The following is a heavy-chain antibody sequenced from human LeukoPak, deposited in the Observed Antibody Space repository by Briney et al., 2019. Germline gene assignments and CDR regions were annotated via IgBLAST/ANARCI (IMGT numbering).Heavy chain of an antibody. V-gene: IGHV1-2*02. CDR1: GYTFTGYY. Sequence: ASVKVSCKASGYTFTGYYMHWVRQAPGQGLGWRGWLNPNSGGTKYAQKFQGRVTMTRDTSISTAYMELSRLRADDTAVYACERGVDFWSGYGYWGQGTLVTVSS. CDR3: ERGVDFWSGYGY. D-gene: IGHD3-3*01. J-gene: IGHJ4*02. CDR2: LNPNSGGT.